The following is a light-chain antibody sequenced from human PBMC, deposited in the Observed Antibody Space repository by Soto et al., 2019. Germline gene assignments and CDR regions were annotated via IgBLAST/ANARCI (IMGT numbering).Light chain of an antibody. J-gene: IGLJ1*01. CDR2: DVS. Sequence: QSVLTQPASVSASPGQSITISCAGTSSDVGDSNYVSWYQQHPGKAPKLMIFDVSNRPSGVSNRFSGSKSGNTASLTISGLQAEDEADYYCSSYTSSGTYVFGTGTKITVL. V-gene: IGLV2-14*01. CDR1: SSDVGDSNY. CDR3: SSYTSSGTYV.